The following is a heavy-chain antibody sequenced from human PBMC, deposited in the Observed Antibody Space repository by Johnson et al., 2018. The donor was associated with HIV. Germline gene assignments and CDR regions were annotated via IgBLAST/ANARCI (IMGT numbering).Heavy chain of an antibody. D-gene: IGHD3-22*01. CDR2: ISAFGLTM. Sequence: QVQLVESGGGLVEPGGSLRLSCTASGFSFGDYYMGWIRQAPGKGLEWISYISAFGLTMSYADSVKGRFTISRDNSKNTLYLQMNSLRTEDTALYFCARDWDYYDTSGYYYAYMGDAFDIWGQGTMVTVSS. J-gene: IGHJ3*02. CDR1: GFSFGDYY. CDR3: ARDWDYYDTSGYYYAYMGDAFDI. V-gene: IGHV3-11*01.